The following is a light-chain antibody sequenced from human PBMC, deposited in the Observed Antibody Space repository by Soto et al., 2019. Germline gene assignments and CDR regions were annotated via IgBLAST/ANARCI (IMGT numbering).Light chain of an antibody. CDR3: CSYAGRSTLV. CDR1: SSDVGSYNL. Sequence: QSVLTQPASVSGSPGQSITISCTGSSSDVGSYNLVSWHQQYPGKAPKLMIYEGSKPPSGVSNRFSGSKSGNTASLTISGLQAEDEADYYCCSYAGRSTLVFGGGTKVTVL. V-gene: IGLV2-23*01. CDR2: EGS. J-gene: IGLJ3*02.